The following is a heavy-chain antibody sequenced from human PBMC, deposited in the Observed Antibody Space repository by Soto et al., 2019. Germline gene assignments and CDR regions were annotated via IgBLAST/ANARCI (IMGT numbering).Heavy chain of an antibody. CDR3: ASHPRDSSGYWYYFDY. Sequence: PGGSLRLSCAASGFTFSSYDFHWVRQATGKGLEWVSGIGTAGDTYYAGSVKGRFIMSRENAKNSLYLQMNSLRAEDTAVYYCASHPRDSSGYWYYFDYWGQGTLVTVSS. CDR2: IGTAGDT. V-gene: IGHV3-13*01. D-gene: IGHD3-22*01. J-gene: IGHJ4*02. CDR1: GFTFSSYD.